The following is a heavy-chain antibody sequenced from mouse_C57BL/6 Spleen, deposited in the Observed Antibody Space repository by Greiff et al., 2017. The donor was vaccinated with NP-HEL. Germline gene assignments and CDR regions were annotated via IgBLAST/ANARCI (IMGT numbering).Heavy chain of an antibody. CDR1: GYTFTSYT. Sequence: VQLQESGAELARPGASVKMSCKASGYTFTSYTMHWVKQRPGQGLEWIGYINPSSGYTKYNQKFKDKATLTADKSSSTAYMQLSSLTSEDSAVYYCARYGNPYYFDYWGQGTTLTVSS. J-gene: IGHJ2*01. V-gene: IGHV1-4*01. CDR2: INPSSGYT. D-gene: IGHD2-1*01. CDR3: ARYGNPYYFDY.